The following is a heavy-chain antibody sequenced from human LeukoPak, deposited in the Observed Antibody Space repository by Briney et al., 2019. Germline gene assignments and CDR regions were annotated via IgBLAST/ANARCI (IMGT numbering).Heavy chain of an antibody. V-gene: IGHV3-11*06. CDR2: ITDSGVFT. Sequence: GGSLRLSCAVSGFTFSDYYMSWIRQAPGRGLEWVSYITDSGVFTKYTDSVEARFTISRDNAQNSLSLQLNSLRVEDTAIYYCARMIMFRGVPSAAFDSWGQGTLVTVSS. CDR1: GFTFSDYY. CDR3: ARMIMFRGVPSAAFDS. D-gene: IGHD3-16*01. J-gene: IGHJ4*02.